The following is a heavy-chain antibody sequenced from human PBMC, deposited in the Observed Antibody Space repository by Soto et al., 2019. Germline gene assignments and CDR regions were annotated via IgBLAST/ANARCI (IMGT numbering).Heavy chain of an antibody. CDR2: IYYTGST. V-gene: IGHV4-31*03. Sequence: PSETLSLTCTVSGGSISSGGYYWSWIRQHPGKGLEWIGNIYYTGSTHYDPSLKSRITISLDTSKNQISLKLSSVTAADTAVYYCASSPVTGIYYAMDVWGQGTTGTV. CDR1: GGSISSGGYY. CDR3: ASSPVTGIYYAMDV. J-gene: IGHJ6*02. D-gene: IGHD6-19*01.